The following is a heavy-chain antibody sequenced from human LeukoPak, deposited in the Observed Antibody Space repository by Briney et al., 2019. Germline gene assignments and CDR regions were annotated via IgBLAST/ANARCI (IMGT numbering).Heavy chain of an antibody. CDR3: TRGEIFDP. CDR2: TNHSGST. V-gene: IGHV4-34*01. Sequence: PSETLSLTCAVYGGSFSGYYWSWIRQPPGKGLEWIGETNHSGSTNYNPSLKSRVTISVDTSKNQFSLQLNSVTPEDTAVYYCTRGEIFDPWGQGTLVTVSS. J-gene: IGHJ5*02. CDR1: GGSFSGYY.